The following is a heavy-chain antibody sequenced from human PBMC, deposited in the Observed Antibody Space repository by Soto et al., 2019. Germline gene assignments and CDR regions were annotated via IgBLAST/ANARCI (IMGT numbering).Heavy chain of an antibody. CDR3: AHRLSLGYDILTGSYPRGSFAP. CDR2: IYWDDDK. J-gene: IGHJ5*02. Sequence: QITLKESGPTLVKPTQTLTLTCTFSGFSLSTSGVGVGWIRQPPGKALEWLALIYWDDDKRYSPSLKNRLTIPQHTSKTQLVLTMTNMDPVDTATSYCAHRLSLGYDILTGSYPRGSFAPWGQGTLVTVSS. D-gene: IGHD3-9*01. V-gene: IGHV2-5*02. CDR1: GFSLSTSGVG.